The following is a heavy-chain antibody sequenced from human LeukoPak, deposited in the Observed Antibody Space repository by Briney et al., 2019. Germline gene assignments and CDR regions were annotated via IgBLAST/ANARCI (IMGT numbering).Heavy chain of an antibody. J-gene: IGHJ4*02. CDR3: ASLPIVGAFFDY. D-gene: IGHD1-26*01. Sequence: SETLSLTCAVYGGSFSGYYWSWIRQPPGKGLEWIGEINHSGSTNYNPSLKSRVTISVDTSKNQFSLKLSSVTAADTAVYYCASLPIVGAFFDYWGQGTLVTVSS. CDR2: INHSGST. CDR1: GGSFSGYY. V-gene: IGHV4-34*01.